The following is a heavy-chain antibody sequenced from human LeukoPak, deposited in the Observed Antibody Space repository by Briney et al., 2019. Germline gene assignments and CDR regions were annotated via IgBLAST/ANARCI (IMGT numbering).Heavy chain of an antibody. CDR1: GGSSSGYY. Sequence: SETLSLTCAVYGGSSSGYYLSWIRQPPGRGLEWIGEINHSGSTNYNPSLKSRVTISVDTSKNQFSLKLCSVTAADTAVYYCARDAWADIVVVPAASGLDYWGQGTLVTVSS. J-gene: IGHJ4*02. D-gene: IGHD2-2*01. CDR3: ARDAWADIVVVPAASGLDY. CDR2: INHSGST. V-gene: IGHV4-34*01.